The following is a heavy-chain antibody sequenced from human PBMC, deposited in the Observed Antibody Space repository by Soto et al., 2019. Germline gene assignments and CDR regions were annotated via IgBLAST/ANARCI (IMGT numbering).Heavy chain of an antibody. J-gene: IGHJ5*02. CDR2: IKQDGSEK. CDR1: GFTFSSYW. D-gene: IGHD3-10*01. CDR3: ARASSWFGERANWFDP. V-gene: IGHV3-7*01. Sequence: ESGGGLVQPGGSLRLSCAASGFTFSSYWMSWVRQAPGKGLEWVANIKQDGSEKYYVDSVKGRFTISRDNAKNSLYLQMNSLRAEDTAVYYCARASSWFGERANWFDPWGQGTLVTVSS.